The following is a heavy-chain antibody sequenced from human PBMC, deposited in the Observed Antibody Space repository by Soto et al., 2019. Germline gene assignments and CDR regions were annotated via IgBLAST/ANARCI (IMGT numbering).Heavy chain of an antibody. CDR2: IYSGGST. CDR1: GFTVSSNY. D-gene: IGHD3-3*01. CDR3: ARGEWLTSYYYYMEV. Sequence: GGSLRLSCAASGFTVSSNYMSWVRQAPGKGLEWVSVIYSGGSTYYADSVKGRFTISRDNSKNTLYLQMNSLRAEDTAVYYCARGEWLTSYYYYMEVWGKGTTVTVSS. V-gene: IGHV3-66*01. J-gene: IGHJ6*03.